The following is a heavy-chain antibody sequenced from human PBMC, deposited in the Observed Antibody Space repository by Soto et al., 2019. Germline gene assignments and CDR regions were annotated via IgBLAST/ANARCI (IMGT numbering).Heavy chain of an antibody. CDR1: GYTLTELS. D-gene: IGHD6-13*01. V-gene: IGHV1-24*01. CDR3: ARDRPRIAAAGTGLDWFDP. J-gene: IGHJ5*02. CDR2: FDPEDGET. Sequence: ASVKVSCKVSGYTLTELSMHWVRQAPGKGLEWMGCFDPEDGETIYAQKLQGRVTMTTVTSTSTAYMELRSLRSDDTAVYYCARDRPRIAAAGTGLDWFDPWGQGTLVTVSS.